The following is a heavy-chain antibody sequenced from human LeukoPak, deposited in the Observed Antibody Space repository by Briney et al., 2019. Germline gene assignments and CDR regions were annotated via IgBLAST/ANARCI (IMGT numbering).Heavy chain of an antibody. CDR3: ARDFEAPSNC. CDR1: GFTFSSND. Sequence: GGSLRLSCAASGFTFSSNDMHWVRQATGKGLEWVSAIGNGGDTYYAGSVKGRFTISRDNAKNTLYLQMNSLRAEDTAVYYCARDFEAPSNCWGQGTLVTVSS. CDR2: IGNGGDT. D-gene: IGHD3-9*01. J-gene: IGHJ4*02. V-gene: IGHV3-13*04.